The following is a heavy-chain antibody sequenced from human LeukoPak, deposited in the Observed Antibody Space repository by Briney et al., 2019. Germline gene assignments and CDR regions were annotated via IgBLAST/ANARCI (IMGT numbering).Heavy chain of an antibody. V-gene: IGHV1-2*02. Sequence: EASVKVTCKASGYTFTGYYIHWVRQAPGQGLEWMGWINPNSGGRNYAQKFQGRVTMTRDTSTTYMELSRLTSDDTAVYYCARAYSGYEAFGYWGQGTLVTVS. CDR3: ARAYSGYEAFGY. D-gene: IGHD5-12*01. J-gene: IGHJ4*02. CDR1: GYTFTGYY. CDR2: INPNSGGR.